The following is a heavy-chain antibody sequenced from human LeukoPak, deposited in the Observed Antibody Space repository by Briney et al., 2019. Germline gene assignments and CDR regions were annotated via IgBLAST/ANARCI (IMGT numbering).Heavy chain of an antibody. V-gene: IGHV3-33*01. CDR3: ATDPIAAAGPRDRGFYLDY. J-gene: IGHJ4*02. CDR1: GFTFSSYG. CDR2: IWYDGSNK. D-gene: IGHD6-13*01. Sequence: GGSLRLSCAASGFTFSSYGMHWVRQAPGKGLEWVAVIWYDGSNKYYADSVKGRFTISRDNSKNTLYLQMNSLRAEDTAVYYCATDPIAAAGPRDRGFYLDYWGQGTLVTVSS.